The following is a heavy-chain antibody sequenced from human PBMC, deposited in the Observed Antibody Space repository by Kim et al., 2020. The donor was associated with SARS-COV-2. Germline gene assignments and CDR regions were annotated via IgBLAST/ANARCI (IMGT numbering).Heavy chain of an antibody. CDR1: GFAFSDYA. V-gene: IGHV3-23*03. D-gene: IGHD3-22*01. J-gene: IGHJ4*02. CDR3: ARPASGYSFDY. CDR2: IYSGGSTT. Sequence: GGSLRLSCEASGFAFSDYAMAWVRQAPGKGLEWVSTIYSGGSTTDYAASVKGRFTISRDDSKRTLYLQMNSLGAEDTGIYYCARPASGYSFDYCGQGTL.